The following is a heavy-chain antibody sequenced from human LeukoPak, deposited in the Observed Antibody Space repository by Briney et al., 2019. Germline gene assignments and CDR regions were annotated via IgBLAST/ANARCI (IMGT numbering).Heavy chain of an antibody. D-gene: IGHD3-16*02. CDR3: ATGGRYCYYYMDV. CDR1: GYTFTKYY. CDR2: INPSAGST. Sequence: ASVKVSCKASGYTFTKYYIHWVRQAPGQGLEWMGIINPSAGSTNYAQKFLGRVTLTRDTSTSTVYMNVSNLRSEDTAVYYCATGGRYCYYYMDVWGKGTMVTVSS. V-gene: IGHV1-46*01. J-gene: IGHJ6*03.